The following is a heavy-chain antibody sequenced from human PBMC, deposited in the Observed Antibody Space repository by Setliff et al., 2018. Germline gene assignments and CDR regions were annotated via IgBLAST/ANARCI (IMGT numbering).Heavy chain of an antibody. Sequence: ASETLSLTCTVSGDSISGDYWSWIRQPPGKGLEWIGHISPSGSTTYNPSVKSRVTISLDTSKNHFSLKLDSVTAADTALYYCARSPSSGAYWNPRPFYSDYWARGTLVTVSS. CDR1: GDSISGDY. J-gene: IGHJ4*02. CDR3: ARSPSSGAYWNPRPFYSDY. D-gene: IGHD1-26*01. V-gene: IGHV4-4*08. CDR2: ISPSGST.